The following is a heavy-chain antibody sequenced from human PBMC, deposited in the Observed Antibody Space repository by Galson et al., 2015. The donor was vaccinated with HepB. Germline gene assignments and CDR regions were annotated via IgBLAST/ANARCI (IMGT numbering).Heavy chain of an antibody. V-gene: IGHV3-30*04. J-gene: IGHJ6*02. CDR2: ISYDGSNK. Sequence: SLRLSCAASGFTFSSYAMHWVRQAPGKGLEWVAVISYDGSNKYYADSVKGRFTISRDNSKNTLYLQMNSLRAEDTAVYYCARTLSFYGDYAIYYYYGMDVWGQGTTVTVSS. D-gene: IGHD4-17*01. CDR3: ARTLSFYGDYAIYYYYGMDV. CDR1: GFTFSSYA.